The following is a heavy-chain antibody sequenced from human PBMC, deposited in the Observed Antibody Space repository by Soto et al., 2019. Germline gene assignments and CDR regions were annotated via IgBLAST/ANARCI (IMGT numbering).Heavy chain of an antibody. J-gene: IGHJ4*02. Sequence: QVQLQEAGPGLVKPSETLSLTCSVSGGSMNGYYWSWIRQTPGQGLEWLGFVYFSGSTRYKPSLMSRLTISLEKSTRQFSMSLSSVTAADTAVYYCARSVATPGTNIDFWGQGTLVIVSS. D-gene: IGHD6-13*01. CDR2: VYFSGST. V-gene: IGHV4-4*09. CDR1: GGSMNGYY. CDR3: ARSVATPGTNIDF.